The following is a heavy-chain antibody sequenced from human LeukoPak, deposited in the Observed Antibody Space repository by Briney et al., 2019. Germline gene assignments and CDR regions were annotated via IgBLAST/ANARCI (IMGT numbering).Heavy chain of an antibody. V-gene: IGHV4-39*01. Sequence: PSETLSLTCTVSGGSISSSSYYWGWIRQPPGKGLEWIGSIYYSGSTYYNPSLKSRVTISVDTSKKQFSLKLSSVTAADTAVYYCATIFGVVSPYYNWFDPWGQGTLVTVSS. CDR3: ATIFGVVSPYYNWFDP. CDR2: IYYSGST. CDR1: GGSISSSSYY. J-gene: IGHJ5*02. D-gene: IGHD3-3*01.